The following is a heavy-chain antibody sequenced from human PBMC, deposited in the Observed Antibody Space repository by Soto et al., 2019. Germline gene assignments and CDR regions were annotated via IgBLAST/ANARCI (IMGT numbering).Heavy chain of an antibody. V-gene: IGHV3-11*01. Sequence: QVQLVESGGGLVKPGGSLRLSCAASGFTFSDYYMSWIRQAPGKGLEWVSYISNSGRIIYYADSVKGRFTISRDNTKNSLYLHMNSLRAEDTAVYYCASLTSALFDYWGQGTLVTVSS. CDR1: GFTFSDYY. CDR3: ASLTSALFDY. J-gene: IGHJ4*02. D-gene: IGHD3-9*01. CDR2: ISNSGRII.